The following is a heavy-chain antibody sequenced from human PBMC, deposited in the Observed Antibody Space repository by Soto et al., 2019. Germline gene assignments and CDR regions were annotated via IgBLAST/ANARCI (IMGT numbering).Heavy chain of an antibody. D-gene: IGHD2-21*02. Sequence: QVQLVQSGPEVKKPGSSVSISCRSGGDTFSSYTVSWVRQTPGQGLEWMGRIIPVLGVTNYSRKFKGRKTITADKSKTTAHMELRSLKSEDTVRYYCARRRYCGVDCYTQCYYGMDVWGQGTSVIVSS. V-gene: IGHV1-69*02. CDR1: GDTFSSYT. CDR3: ARRRYCGVDCYTQCYYGMDV. J-gene: IGHJ6*02. CDR2: IIPVLGVT.